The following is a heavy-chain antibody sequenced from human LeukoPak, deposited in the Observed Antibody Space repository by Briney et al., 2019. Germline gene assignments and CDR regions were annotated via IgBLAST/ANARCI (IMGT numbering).Heavy chain of an antibody. CDR2: IWYDGSEK. V-gene: IGHV3-33*01. D-gene: IGHD1-14*01. Sequence: GRSLRLSCAASGFTFSSHGMHWVRQAPGKGLEWVAVIWYDGSEKYYAESVKGRFTISRDNSKNMLYLQIYGLRTEDTALYYCARYGNLKVLDVWGQGTMVTVPS. J-gene: IGHJ3*01. CDR3: ARYGNLKVLDV. CDR1: GFTFSSHG.